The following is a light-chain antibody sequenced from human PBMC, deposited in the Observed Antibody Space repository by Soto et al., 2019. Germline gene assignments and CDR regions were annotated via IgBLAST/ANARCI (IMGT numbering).Light chain of an antibody. CDR2: GAS. Sequence: DIQMTQSPSSLSASVGDRVTITCQASHDITNYLNWYQQKPGKGPRLLIYGASNLETGVPSRFSGSGSGTDFTFTISSLQPEDIATYYCQQYDNLLYTFGQGTKVDIK. CDR3: QQYDNLLYT. J-gene: IGKJ2*01. CDR1: HDITNY. V-gene: IGKV1-33*01.